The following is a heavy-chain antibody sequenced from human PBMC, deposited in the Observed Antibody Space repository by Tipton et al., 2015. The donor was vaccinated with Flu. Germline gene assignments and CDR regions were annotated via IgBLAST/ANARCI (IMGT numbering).Heavy chain of an antibody. V-gene: IGHV4-4*07. CDR1: GGSISTSY. Sequence: TLSLTCTVSGGSISTSYWSWIRQPAGKGLEWIGRISTSGSTNYNASLESRVTLSRDTSKNHISLRLTSATAADTALYYCARDLRGYSGYTGGDAFDMWGRGIIVFVSS. CDR3: ARDLRGYSGYTGGDAFDM. D-gene: IGHD5-12*01. J-gene: IGHJ3*02. CDR2: ISTSGST.